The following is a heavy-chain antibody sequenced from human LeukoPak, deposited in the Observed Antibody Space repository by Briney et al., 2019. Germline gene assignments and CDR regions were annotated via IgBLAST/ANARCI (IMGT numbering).Heavy chain of an antibody. D-gene: IGHD3-10*01. Sequence: GGSLRLSCAASGFTFSSYWMSWVRQAPGKGLEWVANIKQDGSEKYYVDSVKGRFTISRDNAKNSLYLQMNSLRAEDTAVYYCARVSYYPYYYYYYGMDVGGKGTTVTVSS. J-gene: IGHJ6*04. CDR3: ARVSYYPYYYYYYGMDV. CDR1: GFTFSSYW. V-gene: IGHV3-7*03. CDR2: IKQDGSEK.